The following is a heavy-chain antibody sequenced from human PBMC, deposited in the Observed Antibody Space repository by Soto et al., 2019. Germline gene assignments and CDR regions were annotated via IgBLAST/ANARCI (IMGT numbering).Heavy chain of an antibody. CDR2: IWYDGSNK. Sequence: WWSLRICCASSGVTVSSYGMHWVRQAPGKGLEWVAVIWYDGSNKYYADSVKGRFTISRDNSKNALYLQMNSLRAEDTAAYYCARAPYCSGGSCYSSPSYGMDVWGQGTTVTVSS. CDR1: GVTVSSYG. D-gene: IGHD2-15*01. J-gene: IGHJ6*02. CDR3: ARAPYCSGGSCYSSPSYGMDV. V-gene: IGHV3-33*01.